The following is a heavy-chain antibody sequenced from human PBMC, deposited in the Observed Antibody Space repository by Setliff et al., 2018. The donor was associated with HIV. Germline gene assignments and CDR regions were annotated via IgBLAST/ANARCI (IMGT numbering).Heavy chain of an antibody. V-gene: IGHV3-15*01. CDR2: IKSKIDGGTT. J-gene: IGHJ6*03. CDR1: GFTFSNAW. CDR3: TTDPGWGEQLLSNYYYYYMDV. Sequence: GGSLRLSCAASGFTFSNAWMSWVRQAPGKGLEWVGRIKSKIDGGTTDSAPPVKGRFTISRDDSKNTLYLQMNSLKTEDTAVYYCTTDPGWGEQLLSNYYYYYMDVWGKGTTVTVSS. D-gene: IGHD2-2*01.